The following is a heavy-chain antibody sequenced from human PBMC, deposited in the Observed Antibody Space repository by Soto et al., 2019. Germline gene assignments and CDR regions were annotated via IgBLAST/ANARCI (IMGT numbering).Heavy chain of an antibody. CDR1: GFTFSSYT. V-gene: IGHV3-30*03. CDR2: ISYDGNNK. J-gene: IGHJ4*02. D-gene: IGHD3-10*01. CDR3: ARDWGGGSGTLDS. Sequence: GGSLRLSCAASGFTFSSYTMHWVRQAPGEGLEWVAVISYDGNNKFYADSVKGRFTVSRDSPKNTLYLQMNSLRGEDTAVYYCARDWGGGSGTLDSWGQGTLVTVSS.